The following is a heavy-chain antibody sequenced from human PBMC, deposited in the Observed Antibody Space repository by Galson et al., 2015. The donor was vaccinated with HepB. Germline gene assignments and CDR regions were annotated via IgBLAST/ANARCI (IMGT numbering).Heavy chain of an antibody. Sequence: SVKVSCKVSGYTLTELSMHWVRQAPGKGLEWMGGFDPEDGETIYAQKFQGRVTMTEDTSTDTAYMELSSLRSEDTAVYYCASQLGLDGYNSILKTDAFDIWGQGTMVTVSS. V-gene: IGHV1-24*01. J-gene: IGHJ3*02. D-gene: IGHD5-24*01. CDR3: ASQLGLDGYNSILKTDAFDI. CDR1: GYTLTELS. CDR2: FDPEDGET.